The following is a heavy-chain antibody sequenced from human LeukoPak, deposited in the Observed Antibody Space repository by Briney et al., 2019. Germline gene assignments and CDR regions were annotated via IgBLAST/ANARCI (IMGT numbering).Heavy chain of an antibody. J-gene: IGHJ4*02. Sequence: SETLSLTCAVYGGSFSGYYWSWIRQPPGKGLEWIGEINHSGSTNYNPSLKSQVTISVDTSKNQFSLKLSSVTAADTAVYYCARPKGVLRFLEWPEPFDYWGQGTLVTVSS. CDR2: INHSGST. CDR1: GGSFSGYY. CDR3: ARPKGVLRFLEWPEPFDY. D-gene: IGHD3-3*01. V-gene: IGHV4-34*01.